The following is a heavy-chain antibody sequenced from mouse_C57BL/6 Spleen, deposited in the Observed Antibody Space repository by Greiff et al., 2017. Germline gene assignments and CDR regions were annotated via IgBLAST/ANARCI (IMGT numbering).Heavy chain of an antibody. CDR3: ARGDTTVVYWYFDV. J-gene: IGHJ1*03. D-gene: IGHD1-1*01. Sequence: EVQGVESGGGLVKPGGSLKLSCAASGFTFSSYAMSWVRQTPEKRLEWVATISDGGSYTYYPDNVKGRFTISRDNAKNNLYLQMSHLKSEDTAMYYGARGDTTVVYWYFDVWGTGTTVTVSS. CDR1: GFTFSSYA. V-gene: IGHV5-4*01. CDR2: ISDGGSYT.